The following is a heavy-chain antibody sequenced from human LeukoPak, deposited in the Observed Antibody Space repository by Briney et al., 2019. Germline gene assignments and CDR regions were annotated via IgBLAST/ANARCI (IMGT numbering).Heavy chain of an antibody. CDR2: IQRDGSEK. CDR1: GLTVTNAW. V-gene: IGHV3-7*01. D-gene: IGHD3-16*02. CDR3: ARDNSLYY. Sequence: GGSLRLSCVASGLTVTNAWMTWVRQAPGKGLEWVANIQRDGSEKYYVDSVKGRFTISRDNAKNSLYLQMNSLRAEDTAVYYCARDNSLYYWGQGTLVTVSS. J-gene: IGHJ4*02.